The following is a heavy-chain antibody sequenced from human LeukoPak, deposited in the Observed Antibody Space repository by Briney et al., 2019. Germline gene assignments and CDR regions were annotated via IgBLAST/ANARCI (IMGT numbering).Heavy chain of an antibody. D-gene: IGHD3-10*01. V-gene: IGHV3-53*01. CDR2: IYSGGST. CDR3: ARDISGSDGY. Sequence: TGGSLRLSCAASGFTVSNNYMSWVRQAPGKGLEWVSVIYSGGSTYYADSVKGRFTISRDNSKNTLYLQMNSLRAEDTAVYYCARDISGSDGYWGQGTLVTVSS. CDR1: GFTVSNNY. J-gene: IGHJ4*02.